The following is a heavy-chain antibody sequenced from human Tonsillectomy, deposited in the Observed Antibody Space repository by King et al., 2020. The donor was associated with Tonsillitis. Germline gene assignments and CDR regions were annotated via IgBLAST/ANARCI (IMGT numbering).Heavy chain of an antibody. Sequence: TLKESGPTLVKPPQTLTLTCTFSGFSLSTSGVGVGWIRQPPGKALEWLALIYWNDDKRYSPSLKSRLTITKDTSKNQVVLTMTNMDPVDTATYYCAHSPYCSVGSCYLNWFDPWGQGTLVTVSS. CDR1: GFSLSTSGVG. J-gene: IGHJ5*02. V-gene: IGHV2-5*01. D-gene: IGHD2-15*01. CDR2: IYWNDDK. CDR3: AHSPYCSVGSCYLNWFDP.